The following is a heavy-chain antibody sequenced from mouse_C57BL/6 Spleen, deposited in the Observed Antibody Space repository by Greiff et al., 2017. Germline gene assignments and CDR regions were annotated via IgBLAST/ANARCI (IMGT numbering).Heavy chain of an antibody. CDR3: ASEVYGYDGYFDV. D-gene: IGHD2-2*01. V-gene: IGHV3-6*01. CDR2: ISYDGSN. Sequence: EVKLEESGPGLVKPSQSLSLTCSVTGYSITSGYYWNWIRQFPGNKLEWMGYISYDGSNNYNPSLKNRISITRDTSKNQFFLKLNSVTTEDTATYYCASEVYGYDGYFDVWGTGTTVTVSS. J-gene: IGHJ1*03. CDR1: GYSITSGYY.